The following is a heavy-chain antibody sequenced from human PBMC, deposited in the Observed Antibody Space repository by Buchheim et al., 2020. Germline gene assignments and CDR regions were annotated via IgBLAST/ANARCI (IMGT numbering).Heavy chain of an antibody. CDR3: AGDVGGGYETQVVAASFDY. CDR2: ISISSSYT. J-gene: IGHJ4*02. D-gene: IGHD2-15*01. V-gene: IGHV3-11*06. Sequence: QVQLVESGGGLVKPGGSLRLSCAASGFTFSDYYMSWIRQAPGKGLEWVSYISISSSYTNYAHSVKGRFTISRDNATNSLYLQMNSLRAEDTAVYYCAGDVGGGYETQVVAASFDYWGQGTL. CDR1: GFTFSDYY.